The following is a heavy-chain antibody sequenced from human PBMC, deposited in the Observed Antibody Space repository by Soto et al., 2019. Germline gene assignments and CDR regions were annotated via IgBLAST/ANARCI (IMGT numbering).Heavy chain of an antibody. D-gene: IGHD3-22*01. CDR1: GYTFTSYG. Sequence: ASVKVSCKTSGYTFTSYGTSWVRQVPGQGLEWMGWISAYSGNINYAQKFQDRVTMTTDTSTSTAYMELRSLRSDDTAVYYCARDPNYYDSSWKAFDIWGQGTMVTVSS. CDR2: ISAYSGNI. J-gene: IGHJ3*02. V-gene: IGHV1-18*01. CDR3: ARDPNYYDSSWKAFDI.